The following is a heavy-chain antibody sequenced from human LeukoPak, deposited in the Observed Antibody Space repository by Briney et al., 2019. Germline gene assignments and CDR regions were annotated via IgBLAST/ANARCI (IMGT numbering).Heavy chain of an antibody. D-gene: IGHD3-3*01. CDR1: GYTFTGYY. Sequence: ASVKVSCKASGYTFTGYYMHWVRQAPGQGLEWMGRINPNNGGTNYAQKLQGRVTMTTDTSTSTAYMELRSLRSDDTAVYYCARDRYDFWSGYYTGYFDYWGQGTLVTVSS. CDR3: ARDRYDFWSGYYTGYFDY. V-gene: IGHV1-2*06. CDR2: INPNNGGT. J-gene: IGHJ4*02.